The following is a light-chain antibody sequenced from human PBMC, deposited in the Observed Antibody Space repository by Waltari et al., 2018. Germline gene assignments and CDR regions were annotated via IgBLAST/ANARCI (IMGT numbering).Light chain of an antibody. V-gene: IGLV3-10*01. CDR2: EDS. CDR1: SLPKKY. Sequence: SYELTQPPPVSVLPGQSARLTCPGESLPKKYAYWYQQKSGQAPVLVIYEDSKRPSGIPARFSGSSSGTTATLTLSGAQVEDEGDYYCYSTDSSDTHRVFGGGTKLTVL. J-gene: IGLJ3*02. CDR3: YSTDSSDTHRV.